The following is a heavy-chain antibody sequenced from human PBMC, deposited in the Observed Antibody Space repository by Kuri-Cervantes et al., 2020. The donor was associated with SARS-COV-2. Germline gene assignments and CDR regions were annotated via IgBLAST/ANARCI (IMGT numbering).Heavy chain of an antibody. V-gene: IGHV3-30-3*01. CDR2: ISFDGSNK. J-gene: IGHJ4*02. Sequence: GESLKISCAASRLTFSHYGVHWVRQAPGKGLEWVAVISFDGSNKYYGDSVKGRFTISRDNSKNMLYLQMDSLRADDTAVYYCAREKLYSGSHIDYWGQGTRGTVSS. CDR3: AREKLYSGSHIDY. D-gene: IGHD1-26*01. CDR1: RLTFSHYG.